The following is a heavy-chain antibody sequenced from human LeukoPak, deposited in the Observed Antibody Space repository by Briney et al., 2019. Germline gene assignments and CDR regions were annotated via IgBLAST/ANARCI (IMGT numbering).Heavy chain of an antibody. Sequence: GESLKISCKGSGYSFTSYWIGWVRQMPGKGLEWMGIIYPGDSDTKYGPSFQGQVTISADKSINTAYLQWSSLKASDTAIYYCARHSYGSHQYFDYWGQGTLVTVSS. V-gene: IGHV5-51*01. D-gene: IGHD5-18*01. CDR3: ARHSYGSHQYFDY. CDR2: IYPGDSDT. J-gene: IGHJ4*02. CDR1: GYSFTSYW.